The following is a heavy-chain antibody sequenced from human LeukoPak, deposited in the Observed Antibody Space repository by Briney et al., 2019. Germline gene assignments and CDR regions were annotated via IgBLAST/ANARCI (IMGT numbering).Heavy chain of an antibody. CDR3: ARGELETGYNWFDP. CDR1: GGSISSSNW. D-gene: IGHD1-7*01. Sequence: SETLSLTCAVSGGSISSSNWWSWVRQPPGKGLEWIGEIYHSGSTNYNPSLKSRVTISVDRSKNQFSLKPSSVTAADTAVYYCARGELETGYNWFDPWGQGTLVTVSS. CDR2: IYHSGST. J-gene: IGHJ5*02. V-gene: IGHV4-4*02.